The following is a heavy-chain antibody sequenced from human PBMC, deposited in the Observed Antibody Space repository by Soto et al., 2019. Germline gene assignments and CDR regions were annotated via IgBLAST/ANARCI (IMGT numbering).Heavy chain of an antibody. D-gene: IGHD3-16*02. CDR2: ISWNSGSI. CDR1: GFTFDDYA. V-gene: IGHV3-9*01. J-gene: IGHJ6*02. CDR3: VKDKGLLRLGELSLYIYGMDV. Sequence: GGSLRLSCAASGFTFDDYAMHWVRQAPGKGLEWVSGISWNSGSIGYADSVKGRFTISRDNAKNSLYLQMNSLRAEDTALYYCVKDKGLLRLGELSLYIYGMDVWGQGTTVTVSS.